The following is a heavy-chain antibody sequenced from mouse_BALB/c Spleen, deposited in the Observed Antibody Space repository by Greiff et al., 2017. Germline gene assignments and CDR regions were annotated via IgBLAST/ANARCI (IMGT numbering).Heavy chain of an antibody. D-gene: IGHD2-1*01. CDR3: AREHYGNYPFAY. Sequence: EVMLVESGGGLVQPGGSRKLSCAASGFTFSSFGMHWVRQAPEKGLEWVAYISSGSSTIYYADTVKGRFTISRDNPKNTLFLQMTSLRSEDTAMYYCAREHYGNYPFAYWGQGTLVTVSA. CDR1: GFTFSSFG. J-gene: IGHJ3*01. V-gene: IGHV5-17*02. CDR2: ISSGSSTI.